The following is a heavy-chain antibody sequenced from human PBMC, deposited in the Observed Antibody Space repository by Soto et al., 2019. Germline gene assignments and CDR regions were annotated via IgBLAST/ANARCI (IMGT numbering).Heavy chain of an antibody. Sequence: GESLKISCKGSGYSFTSYWIIWVRQMPGKGLEWMGRIDPSDSYTNYSPSFQGHVTISADKSISTAYLQWSSLKASDTAMYYCARLRYYGSGSSYYFDYWGQGTLVTVPQ. CDR3: ARLRYYGSGSSYYFDY. CDR2: IDPSDSYT. CDR1: GYSFTSYW. J-gene: IGHJ4*02. D-gene: IGHD3-10*01. V-gene: IGHV5-10-1*01.